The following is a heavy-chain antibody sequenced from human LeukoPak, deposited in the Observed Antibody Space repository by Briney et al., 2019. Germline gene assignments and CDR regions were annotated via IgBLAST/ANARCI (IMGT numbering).Heavy chain of an antibody. CDR1: GFTFSDYN. V-gene: IGHV3-11*01. CDR2: ISRSGSTK. CDR3: ARVLRYCSGGNCYSGGLGYMDV. D-gene: IGHD2-15*01. Sequence: GRSLRLSCAASGFTFSDYNMRWIRQAPGKGLEWVSYISRSGSTKYYADSVKGRFTIPRDNAKNSLFLQMNSLRAEDTAVYYCARVLRYCSGGNCYSGGLGYMDVWGKGTTVTISS. J-gene: IGHJ6*03.